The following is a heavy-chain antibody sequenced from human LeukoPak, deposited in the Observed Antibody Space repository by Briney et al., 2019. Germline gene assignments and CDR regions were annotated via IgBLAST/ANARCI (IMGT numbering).Heavy chain of an antibody. CDR1: GDNFNNYA. CDR2: IIPALDRA. Sequence: SVKVSCKASGDNFNNYAVNWVRQAPGQGLQWMGRIIPALDRANYAHNFQGRLTITADKSTKTAYMELSSLQSEDTGLYFCARRTDAVDDAFDIWGQGTMLIVSS. J-gene: IGHJ3*02. D-gene: IGHD3/OR15-3a*01. V-gene: IGHV1-69*04. CDR3: ARRTDAVDDAFDI.